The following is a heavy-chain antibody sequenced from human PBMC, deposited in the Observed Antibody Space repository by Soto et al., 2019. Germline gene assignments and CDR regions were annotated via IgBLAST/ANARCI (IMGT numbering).Heavy chain of an antibody. CDR2: IIPILGIA. CDR1: GGTFSSYT. D-gene: IGHD6-19*01. J-gene: IGHJ4*02. V-gene: IGHV1-69*08. CDR3: ARDRRLSSGWYYFDY. Sequence: QVQLVQSGAEVKKPGSSVKVSCKASGGTFSSYTISWVRQAPGQGLEWMGRIIPILGIANYAQKFQGRVTITADKSTSTAYMELSSLRSEDTAVYYCARDRRLSSGWYYFDYWGQGTLVTVSS.